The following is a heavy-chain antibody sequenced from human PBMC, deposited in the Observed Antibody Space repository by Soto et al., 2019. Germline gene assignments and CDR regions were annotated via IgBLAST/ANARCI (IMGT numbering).Heavy chain of an antibody. Sequence: QVQLQESGPGLVEPSQTLSLTCTVSGGSISGGGYYWSWIRQHPGKGLEWIGYIHYSGTTYYNPSLKSRLTISVDTSQTQFSLNLSSVTAADTAVYYCARAWTAAAGWAKWFDLWGQGTLVTVSS. J-gene: IGHJ5*02. V-gene: IGHV4-31*03. CDR3: ARAWTAAAGWAKWFDL. CDR1: GGSISGGGYY. D-gene: IGHD6-13*01. CDR2: IHYSGTT.